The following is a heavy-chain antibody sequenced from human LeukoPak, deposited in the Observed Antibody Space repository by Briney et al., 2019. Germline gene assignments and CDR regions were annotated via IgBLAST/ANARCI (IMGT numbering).Heavy chain of an antibody. CDR1: GFTFSSYE. CDR2: ISSSGSTI. J-gene: IGHJ6*04. Sequence: PGGSLRLSWAAAGFTFSSYEMNWVRQAPGKGLEWVPYISSSGSTIYYADSVKGRFTISRDNAKNSLYLQMNSLRAEDTAVYYCAELGITMIGGVWGKGTTVTISS. D-gene: IGHD3-10*02. CDR3: AELGITMIGGV. V-gene: IGHV3-48*03.